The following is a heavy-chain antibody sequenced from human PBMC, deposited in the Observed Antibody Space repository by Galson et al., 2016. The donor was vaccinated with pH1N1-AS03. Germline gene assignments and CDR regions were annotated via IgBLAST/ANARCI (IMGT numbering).Heavy chain of an antibody. D-gene: IGHD4-17*01. V-gene: IGHV4-39*07. CDR1: TGSISSSSYY. Sequence: SETLSLTCTVSTGSISSSSYYWGWLRQPPGKGLEWIASIYYLGYTYDNPSLKRRVTISVDTSKNQFSLRLSSVTAADTAGYYCARHSGVTTTVTNAFDIWGRGTMVTVSS. J-gene: IGHJ3*02. CDR3: ARHSGVTTTVTNAFDI. CDR2: IYYLGYT.